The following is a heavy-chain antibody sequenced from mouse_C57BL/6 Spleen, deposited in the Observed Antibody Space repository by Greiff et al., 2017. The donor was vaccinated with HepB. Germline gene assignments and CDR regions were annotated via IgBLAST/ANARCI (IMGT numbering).Heavy chain of an antibody. D-gene: IGHD2-2*01. J-gene: IGHJ3*01. CDR1: GFTFSDYG. CDR3: ARGAYGYVAWFAY. CDR2: ISSGSSTI. Sequence: EVQVVESGGGLVKPGGSLKLSCAASGFTFSDYGMHWVRQAPEKGLEWVAYISSGSSTIYYADTVKGRFTISRDNAKNTLFLQMTSLRSEDTAMYYCARGAYGYVAWFAYWGQGTLVTVSA. V-gene: IGHV5-17*01.